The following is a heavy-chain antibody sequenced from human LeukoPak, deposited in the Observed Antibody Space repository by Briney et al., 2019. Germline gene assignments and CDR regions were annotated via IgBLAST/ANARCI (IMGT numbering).Heavy chain of an antibody. D-gene: IGHD3-3*01. V-gene: IGHV3-7*03. J-gene: IGHJ6*02. Sequence: GGSLRLSCAASGFTFSSYWMSWVRQAPGKGLEWVANIKQDGSEKYYVDSVKGRFTISRDNAKNSLYLQMNSLRAEGTAVYYCARDVPTYCDFWSGYPYYYYYGMDVWGQGTTVTVSS. CDR2: IKQDGSEK. CDR1: GFTFSSYW. CDR3: ARDVPTYCDFWSGYPYYYYYGMDV.